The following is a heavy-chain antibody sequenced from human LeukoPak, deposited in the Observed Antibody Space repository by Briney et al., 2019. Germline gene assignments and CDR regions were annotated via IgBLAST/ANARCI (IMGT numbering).Heavy chain of an antibody. CDR1: GFTFGDYA. CDR2: IRGKAYGGTT. V-gene: IGHV3-49*04. CDR3: FIAVAGKNPAFDY. D-gene: IGHD6-19*01. J-gene: IGHJ4*02. Sequence: GRSLRLSCTPSGFTFGDYAMTRVRQAPGKGLEWVGFIRGKAYGGTTEYAASVKGRFTISRDDSKSIAYLQMNSLETEDTAVYYCFIAVAGKNPAFDYGGRGPLATVSS.